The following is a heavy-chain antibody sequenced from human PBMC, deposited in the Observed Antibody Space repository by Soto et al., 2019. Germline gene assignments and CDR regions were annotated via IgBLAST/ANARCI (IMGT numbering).Heavy chain of an antibody. CDR1: GGSISSSSYY. D-gene: IGHD5-18*01. Sequence: SETLSLTCTVSGGSISSSSYYWGWIRQPPGRGLEWIGSIFYSGSTYYNPSLKSRVTISVDTSKNQFSLKLSSVTAADTAMYYCVCIFSGGYSSGFYYYGMDVWGQGTTVTVSS. CDR2: IFYSGST. CDR3: VCIFSGGYSSGFYYYGMDV. J-gene: IGHJ6*02. V-gene: IGHV4-39*01.